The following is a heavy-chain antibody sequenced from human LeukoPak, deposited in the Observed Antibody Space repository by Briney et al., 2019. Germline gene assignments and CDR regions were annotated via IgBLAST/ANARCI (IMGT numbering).Heavy chain of an antibody. D-gene: IGHD3-16*01. V-gene: IGHV3-30*02. CDR3: AKGDKMLTWRRTYNRFDP. J-gene: IGHJ5*02. CDR2: IHHDGSNK. CDR1: GFTFTRYC. Sequence: GGSLRLSCVAAGFTFTRYCMHWVRPVPGEGMDWVAFIHHDGSNKNCADSVRGRFNISRDNSKNTLYLQMNSLRAEDTAVYFCAKGDKMLTWRRTYNRFDPWGQGTLVTVSS.